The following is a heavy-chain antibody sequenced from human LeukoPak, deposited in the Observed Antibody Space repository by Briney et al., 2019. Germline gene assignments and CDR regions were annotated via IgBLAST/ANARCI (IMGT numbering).Heavy chain of an antibody. J-gene: IGHJ4*02. CDR2: ISGSGGST. CDR3: AKDQEGSGWSEIDY. V-gene: IGHV3-23*01. Sequence: RGSLRLSCAASGFTFSSYAMSWVRQAPGKGLEWVSAISGSGGSTYYADSVKGRFTISRDNSKNTLYLQMNSLRAEDTAVYYCAKDQEGSGWSEIDYWGQGTLVTVSS. D-gene: IGHD6-19*01. CDR1: GFTFSSYA.